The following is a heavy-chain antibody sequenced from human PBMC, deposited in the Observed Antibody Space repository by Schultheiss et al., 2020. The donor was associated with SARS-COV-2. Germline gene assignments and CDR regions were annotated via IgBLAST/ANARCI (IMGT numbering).Heavy chain of an antibody. CDR3: ARTPYGMDV. Sequence: SETLSLTCAVYGGSFSGYYWSWIRQPPGKGLEWIGEINHSGSTNYNPSLKSRVTISVDKSKNQFSLKLTSVTAADTAVYYCARTPYGMDVWGQGTTVTVSS. CDR2: INHSGST. J-gene: IGHJ6*02. V-gene: IGHV4-34*01. CDR1: GGSFSGYY.